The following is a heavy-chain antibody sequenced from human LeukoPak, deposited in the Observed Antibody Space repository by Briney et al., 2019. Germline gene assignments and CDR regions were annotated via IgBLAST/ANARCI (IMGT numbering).Heavy chain of an antibody. CDR2: IFHTGST. Sequence: SETLSLTCSVSGGSITSSSYYWAWIRQPPEKGLEWIGSIFHTGSTYFNLSLKSRVTISVDTSKNQFSLKLSSVTAADTAVYYCARSGYSSSAEAFDIWGQGTMVTVSS. D-gene: IGHD6-13*01. J-gene: IGHJ3*02. CDR1: GGSITSSSYY. V-gene: IGHV4-39*07. CDR3: ARSGYSSSAEAFDI.